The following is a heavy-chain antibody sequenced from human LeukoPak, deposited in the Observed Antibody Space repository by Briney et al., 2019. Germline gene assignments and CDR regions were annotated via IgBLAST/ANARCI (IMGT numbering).Heavy chain of an antibody. D-gene: IGHD6-13*01. CDR2: INHSGST. CDR1: GGSFSGYY. J-gene: IGHJ5*02. Sequence: SETLSLTCAVYGGSFSGYYESWIRQPPGKGLEWIGEINHSGSTNYNPSLKSRVTISVDTSKNQFSLKLSSVTAADTAVYYCARGISSAGPYNWFDPWGQGTLVTVSS. CDR3: ARGISSAGPYNWFDP. V-gene: IGHV4-34*01.